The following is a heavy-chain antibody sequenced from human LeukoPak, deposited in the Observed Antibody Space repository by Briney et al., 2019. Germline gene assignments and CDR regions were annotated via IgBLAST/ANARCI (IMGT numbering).Heavy chain of an antibody. J-gene: IGHJ4*02. CDR2: ISGSGGST. D-gene: IGHD2-15*01. Sequence: PGGSLRLSCAASGFTFSSYAMSWVRQAPGKGLEWASAISGSGGSTYYADSVKGRFTISRDNSKNTLYLQMNSLRAEDTAVYYCAKAPRIYCSGGSCYSDYWGQGTLVTVSS. V-gene: IGHV3-23*01. CDR3: AKAPRIYCSGGSCYSDY. CDR1: GFTFSSYA.